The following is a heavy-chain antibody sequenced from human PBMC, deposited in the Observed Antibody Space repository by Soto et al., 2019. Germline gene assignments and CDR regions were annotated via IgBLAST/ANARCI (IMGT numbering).Heavy chain of an antibody. CDR2: MFHRGNT. CDR1: GDSISSDGYH. D-gene: IGHD3-10*01. CDR3: AGHRGPPGPNY. V-gene: IGHV4-39*01. Sequence: QLQLQESGPGLVKPSETLSLTCTVSGDSISSDGYHWGWIRQTPGKGLEWIGSMFHRGNTYHSPSLTSRVTISVDPSKHHFPPTLRSVTAADTAVYYCAGHRGPPGPNYWGQGTLVTVSS. J-gene: IGHJ4*02.